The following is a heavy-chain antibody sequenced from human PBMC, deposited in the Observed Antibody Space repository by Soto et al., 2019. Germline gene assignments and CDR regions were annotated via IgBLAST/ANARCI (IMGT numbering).Heavy chain of an antibody. CDR2: LQCGGYT. CDR1: GFTVSSKY. J-gene: IGHJ6*03. D-gene: IGHD2-21*01. V-gene: IGHV3-66*01. CDR3: TRDHVYWSGGGCYGVPMDV. Sequence: EVQLVESGGGLVQPGGSLRLSCAASGFTVSSKYMSWVRQAPGKGLEWVSLLQCGGYTYYAASVKGRFTISSDSSENTLLLKVNSVRGEDRAMYYCTRDHVYWSGGGCYGVPMDVWGKGTTFTV.